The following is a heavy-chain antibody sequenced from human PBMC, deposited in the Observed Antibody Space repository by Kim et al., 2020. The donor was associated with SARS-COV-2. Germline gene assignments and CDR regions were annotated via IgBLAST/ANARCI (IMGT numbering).Heavy chain of an antibody. D-gene: IGHD3-16*02. CDR1: GGSFSGYY. CDR2: INHSGST. J-gene: IGHJ6*02. Sequence: SETLSLTCAVYGGSFSGYYWSWIRQPPGKGLEWIGEINHSGSTNYNPSLKSRVTISVDTSKNQFSLKLSSVTAADTAVYYCARGRPYYDYVWGSYRKHYGMDVWGQGTTVTVSS. V-gene: IGHV4-34*01. CDR3: ARGRPYYDYVWGSYRKHYGMDV.